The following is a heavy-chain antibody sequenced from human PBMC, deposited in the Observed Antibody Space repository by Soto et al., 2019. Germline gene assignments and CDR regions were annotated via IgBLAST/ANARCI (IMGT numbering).Heavy chain of an antibody. J-gene: IGHJ5*01. V-gene: IGHV3-74*01. Sequence: GGALRLSSADSGFTVSSYWMNRVREAPGKGLVWVSRIKTDGSVTTYADSVKGRFTISRDNAKNTLYLQMNTLRAEDTAVYYCARDLGGSQDSWGRGTLVNV. D-gene: IGHD3-16*01. CDR2: IKTDGSVT. CDR1: GFTVSSYW. CDR3: ARDLGGSQDS.